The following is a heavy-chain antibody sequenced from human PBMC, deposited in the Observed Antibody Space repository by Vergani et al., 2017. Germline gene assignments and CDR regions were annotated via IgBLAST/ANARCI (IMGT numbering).Heavy chain of an antibody. CDR1: GFTVSSNY. CDR3: ASHGDSGSRSKKGDYYYDMEV. Sequence: EVQLVESGGGLIQPGGSLRLSCAASGFTVSSNYMSWVRQAPGKGLEWVSVIYSGGSTYYADSVKGRFTISRDNSKNTLYLQMNSLRAEDTAVYYCASHGDSGSRSKKGDYYYDMEVGGKGATVTVSS. D-gene: IGHD1-26*01. V-gene: IGHV3-53*01. J-gene: IGHJ6*03. CDR2: IYSGGST.